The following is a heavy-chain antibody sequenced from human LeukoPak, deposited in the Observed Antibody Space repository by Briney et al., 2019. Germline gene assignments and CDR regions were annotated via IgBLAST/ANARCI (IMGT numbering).Heavy chain of an antibody. D-gene: IGHD2-15*01. J-gene: IGHJ4*02. CDR3: ARDIGARRDNY. CDR2: INHSGTA. CDR1: GGSFSGYY. V-gene: IGHV4-34*01. Sequence: SETLSLTCAVYGGSFSGYYWSWIRQPPGKGLEWIGEINHSGTANYNSSLKSRVTVSVDKSKNQLSLKLSSVTAADTAVYYCARDIGARRDNYWGQGTLVTVSS.